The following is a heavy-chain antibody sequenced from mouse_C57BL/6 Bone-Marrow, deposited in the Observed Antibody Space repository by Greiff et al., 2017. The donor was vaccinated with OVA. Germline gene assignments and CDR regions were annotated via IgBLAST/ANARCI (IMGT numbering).Heavy chain of an antibody. V-gene: IGHV1-12*01. CDR2: IYPGNGDT. CDR1: GYTFTSYN. J-gene: IGHJ3*01. CDR3: ARLGFFAY. Sequence: LQQSGAELVRPGASVKMSCKASGYTFTSYNMHWVKQTPSQGLEWIGAIYPGNGDTSYNQKFKGKATLTVDKSSSTAYMQLSSLTSEDSAVYFCARLGFFAYWGQGTLVTVSA.